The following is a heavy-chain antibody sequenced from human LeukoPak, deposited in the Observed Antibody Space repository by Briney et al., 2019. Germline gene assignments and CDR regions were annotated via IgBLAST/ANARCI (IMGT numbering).Heavy chain of an antibody. D-gene: IGHD6-19*01. Sequence: GGSLRLSCAASGFTFITYWMHWVRQAPGKGLVWVSRINPDGSTTSYADSVKGRFTVSRDNAKNTLYLQMNSLRAEDTAVYYCARVSIGWYHFDYWGQGTLVTVSS. CDR1: GFTFITYW. CDR3: ARVSIGWYHFDY. V-gene: IGHV3-74*01. CDR2: INPDGSTT. J-gene: IGHJ4*02.